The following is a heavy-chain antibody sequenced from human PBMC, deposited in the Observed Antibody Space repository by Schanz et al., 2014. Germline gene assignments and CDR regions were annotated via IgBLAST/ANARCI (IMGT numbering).Heavy chain of an antibody. CDR1: GFAVDNYY. CDR2: ISSSSSTR. D-gene: IGHD1-26*01. Sequence: EVQLVESGGGLVQPGGSLRLSCAASGFAVDNYYMSCVRQAPGRGLEWVSYISSSSSTRYYADSVKGRFTISRDNAKNSLFLQMNSLRAEDTAVYYCARNRGSGGQNWYFDLWGRGTLVTVSS. V-gene: IGHV3-48*01. CDR3: ARNRGSGGQNWYFDL. J-gene: IGHJ2*01.